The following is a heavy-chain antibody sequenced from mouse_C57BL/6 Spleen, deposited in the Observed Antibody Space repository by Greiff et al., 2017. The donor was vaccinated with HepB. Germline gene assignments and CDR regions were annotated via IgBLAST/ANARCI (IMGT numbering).Heavy chain of an antibody. D-gene: IGHD1-1*01. V-gene: IGHV1-72*01. Sequence: QAQLQQSGAELVKPGASVKLSCKASGYTFTSYWMHWVKQRPGRGLEWIGRIDPNSGGTKYNEKFKSKATLTVDKPSSTAYMQLSSLTSEDSAVYYCARDHYGSSLWYFDVWGTGTTVTVSS. CDR1: GYTFTSYW. J-gene: IGHJ1*03. CDR3: ARDHYGSSLWYFDV. CDR2: IDPNSGGT.